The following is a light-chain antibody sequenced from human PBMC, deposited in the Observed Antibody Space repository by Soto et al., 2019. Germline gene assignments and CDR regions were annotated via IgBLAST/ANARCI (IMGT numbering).Light chain of an antibody. CDR2: DAS. J-gene: IGKJ5*01. V-gene: IGKV3-11*01. CDR3: QHRMDWPLT. Sequence: VMTQSPGTLSLSPGERATLSCRASQTVSSYLLWYQQKPGQAPRLLIYDASNRAAGIPARFSGSGSGTDFTLTISSLEPEDFAVYYCQHRMDWPLTFGQGTRLEI. CDR1: QTVSSY.